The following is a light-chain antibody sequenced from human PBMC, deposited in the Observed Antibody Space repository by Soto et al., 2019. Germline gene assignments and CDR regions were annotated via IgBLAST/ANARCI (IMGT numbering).Light chain of an antibody. CDR2: GAS. J-gene: IGKJ1*01. V-gene: IGKV3-15*01. Sequence: EIVMTQSPSTLSVSPGERATLSCRASQSVSSNLAWYQQRPGQAPRLLIYGASTRATGIPARFSGSGSGTEFTLTISSLQSEDFAVYYCQQYSNWPPQITFGQGTKV. CDR1: QSVSSN. CDR3: QQYSNWPPQIT.